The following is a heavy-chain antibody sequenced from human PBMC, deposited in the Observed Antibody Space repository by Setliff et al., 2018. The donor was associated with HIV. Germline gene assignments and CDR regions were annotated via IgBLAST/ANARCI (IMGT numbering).Heavy chain of an antibody. Sequence: PGGSLRLSCAASGFTVSSNYMSWVRQAPGKGLEWVAVMSYDGNNKYYADSVKGRFTISRDNSKNTLYLQMNSLRSDDTALYYCARSTTADWGQGTMVTVSS. CDR2: MSYDGNNK. D-gene: IGHD4-17*01. CDR3: ARSTTAD. V-gene: IGHV3-30*01. J-gene: IGHJ4*02. CDR1: GFTVSSNY.